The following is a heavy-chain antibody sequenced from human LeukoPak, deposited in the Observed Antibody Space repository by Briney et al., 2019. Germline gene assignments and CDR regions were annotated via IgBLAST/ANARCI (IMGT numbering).Heavy chain of an antibody. Sequence: KPSETLSLTCAVYGGSFSGYYWSWIRQPPGKGLEWIGEINHSGSTNYNPSLKSRVTISVDTSKSQFSLGLSSVTAADTAAYYCARIPYYYDSTVPRWAFDVWDQGTMVTVSS. CDR3: ARIPYYYDSTVPRWAFDV. J-gene: IGHJ3*01. CDR2: INHSGST. CDR1: GGSFSGYY. V-gene: IGHV4-34*01. D-gene: IGHD3-22*01.